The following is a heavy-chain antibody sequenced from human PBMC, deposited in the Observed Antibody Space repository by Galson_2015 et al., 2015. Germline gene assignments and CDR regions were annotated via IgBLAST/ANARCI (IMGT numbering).Heavy chain of an antibody. CDR3: ASLRITMIVVDHDAFDI. Sequence: SLRLSCAASGFTFSSYGMHWVRQAPGKGLEWVAVIWYDGSNKYYADSVKGRFTISRDNSKNTLDLQMNSLRAEDTAVYYCASLRITMIVVDHDAFDIWGQGTMGTVSS. V-gene: IGHV3-33*01. D-gene: IGHD3-22*01. CDR2: IWYDGSNK. CDR1: GFTFSSYG. J-gene: IGHJ3*02.